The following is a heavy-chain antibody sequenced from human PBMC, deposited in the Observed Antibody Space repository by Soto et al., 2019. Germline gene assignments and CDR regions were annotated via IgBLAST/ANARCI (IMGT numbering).Heavy chain of an antibody. D-gene: IGHD6-13*01. J-gene: IGHJ5*02. CDR3: ARDPLMVSGYSSSWQENCFDP. CDR1: GYTFTSYA. CDR2: INAGNGNT. V-gene: IGHV1-3*01. Sequence: GASVKVSCKASGYTFTSYAMHWVRQAPGQRLEWMGWINAGNGNTKYSQKFQGRVTITRDTSASTAYMELSSLRSEDTAVYYCARDPLMVSGYSSSWQENCFDPWGQGTLVTFSS.